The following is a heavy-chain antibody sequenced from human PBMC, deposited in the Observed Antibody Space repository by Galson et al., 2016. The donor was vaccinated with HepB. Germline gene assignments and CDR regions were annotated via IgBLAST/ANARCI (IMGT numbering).Heavy chain of an antibody. D-gene: IGHD4-17*01. CDR2: ISASGGSK. CDR1: GLPLSPYA. CDR3: AKDRLSGHGDYSWGIFDI. V-gene: IGHV3-23*01. Sequence: SLRLSCAGSGLPLSPYAMSWGRQAPGKGLEWVSGISASGGSKTYADSVRGRFIISRDSSNNKLFLQMNSLTTEDTAIYFCAKDRLSGHGDYSWGIFDIWGRGTEVTVSS. J-gene: IGHJ3*02.